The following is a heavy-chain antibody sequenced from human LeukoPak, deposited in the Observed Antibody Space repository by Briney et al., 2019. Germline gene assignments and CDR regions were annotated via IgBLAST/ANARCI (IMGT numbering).Heavy chain of an antibody. V-gene: IGHV4-34*01. CDR2: INHSGST. D-gene: IGHD1-26*01. CDR3: ASPREVGATTAPFDY. CDR1: GGSFSGYY. Sequence: PSETLSLTCAVYGGSFSGYYWSWIRQPPGKGLEWIGEINHSGSTNYNPSPKSRVTISVDTSKNQFSLKLSSVTAADTAVYYCASPREVGATTAPFDYWGQGTLVTVSS. J-gene: IGHJ4*02.